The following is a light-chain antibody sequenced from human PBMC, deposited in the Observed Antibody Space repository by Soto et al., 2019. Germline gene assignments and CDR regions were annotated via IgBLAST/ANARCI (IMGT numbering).Light chain of an antibody. J-gene: IGKJ5*01. CDR2: GAS. CDR1: QSVSSN. CDR3: QQYNNWPTIT. Sequence: EIVMTQSPATLSVSPGERATLSCRASQSVSSNLAWYQQKPGQAHRLIIYGASTRATGIPARFSGSGSGTEFTLTISSLQSEDFAVYYCQQYNNWPTITFGQGTRREIK. V-gene: IGKV3-15*01.